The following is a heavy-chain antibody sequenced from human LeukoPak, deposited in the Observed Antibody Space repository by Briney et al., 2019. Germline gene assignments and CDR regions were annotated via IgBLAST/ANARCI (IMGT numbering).Heavy chain of an antibody. CDR2: ISGSGGST. CDR1: GFTFSSYA. J-gene: IGHJ4*02. CDR3: AKGRCGDSSCWYFDS. D-gene: IGHD6-13*01. V-gene: IGHV3-23*01. Sequence: GGSLRLSCAASGFTFSSYAMSWVRQAPGKGLEWVSAISGSGGSTYYADSVKGRFTISRDNSKNTLYLQMNSLRAEDTATYFCAKGRCGDSSCWYFDSWAKGTRVTVSS.